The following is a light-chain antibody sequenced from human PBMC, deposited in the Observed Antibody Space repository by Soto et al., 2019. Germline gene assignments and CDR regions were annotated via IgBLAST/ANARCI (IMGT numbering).Light chain of an antibody. CDR3: WSCVSGSPFDVL. CDR1: GSALVNYNL. CDR2: EST. Sequence: QSALTQPASVSGSPGQSITISCTGTGSALVNYNLFSWYQQPPGQAPRLVIYESTKRPSGVSDRFSASKSGNTASLTISGLQSEDEADYYCWSCVSGSPFDVLFGGGTKVTVL. V-gene: IGLV2-23*01. J-gene: IGLJ3*02.